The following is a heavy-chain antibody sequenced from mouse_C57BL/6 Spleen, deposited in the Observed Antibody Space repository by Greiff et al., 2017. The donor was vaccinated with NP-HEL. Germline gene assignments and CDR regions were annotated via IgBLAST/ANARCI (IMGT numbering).Heavy chain of an antibody. D-gene: IGHD1-1*01. CDR2: IDPSDSET. V-gene: IGHV1-52*01. Sequence: VKLQAPGAELVRPGSSVKLSCKASGYTFTSYWMNWVKQRPIQGLELIGNIDPSDSETNYNQKFKDKATLTVDKSSSTAYMQLSSLTSEDSAVYYCARQNIITTVVADWGQGTTLTVSS. CDR1: GYTFTSYW. J-gene: IGHJ2*01. CDR3: ARQNIITTVVAD.